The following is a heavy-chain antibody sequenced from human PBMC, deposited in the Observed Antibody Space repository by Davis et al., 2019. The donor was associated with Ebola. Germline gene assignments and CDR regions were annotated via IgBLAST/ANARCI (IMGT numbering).Heavy chain of an antibody. CDR2: IWYEGTDG. V-gene: IGHV3-33*08. D-gene: IGHD4-17*01. Sequence: LSLTCDVSGGSLSGHYWSWVRQAPGKGLEWVSSIWYEGTDGNYADSVRGRFIISRDDSKNTLYLQMNSLRAEDTAVYYCARDPYGDYWLDYWGQGTLVTVSS. CDR3: ARDPYGDYWLDY. CDR1: GGSLSGHY. J-gene: IGHJ4*02.